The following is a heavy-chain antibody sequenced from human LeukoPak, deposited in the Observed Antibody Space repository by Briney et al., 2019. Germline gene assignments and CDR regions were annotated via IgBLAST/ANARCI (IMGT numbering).Heavy chain of an antibody. D-gene: IGHD3/OR15-3a*01. CDR3: ARASILVIILS. J-gene: IGHJ4*02. CDR2: IYYSGST. Sequence: SETLSLTCTVSGGSISGSSYYWGWIRQPPGKGLEWIGSIYYSGSTYYNPSLKSRVTISVDTSKNQFSLKLSSVTAADTAVYYCARASILVIILSWGQGTLVTVSS. CDR1: GGSISGSSYY. V-gene: IGHV4-39*07.